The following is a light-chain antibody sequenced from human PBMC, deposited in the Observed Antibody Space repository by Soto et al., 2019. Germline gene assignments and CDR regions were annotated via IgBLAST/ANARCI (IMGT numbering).Light chain of an antibody. Sequence: IQMTQSPSTLSASVGDRVAITCRASQSIGIWLAWYQQKPGKAPRFMIYKASSLESGVPSRFSGSGYGTEFTLTISSLKPDDLAMYYCEQYNDCSWTVGEGTKVETK. CDR2: KAS. J-gene: IGKJ1*01. CDR3: EQYNDCSWT. CDR1: QSIGIW. V-gene: IGKV1-5*03.